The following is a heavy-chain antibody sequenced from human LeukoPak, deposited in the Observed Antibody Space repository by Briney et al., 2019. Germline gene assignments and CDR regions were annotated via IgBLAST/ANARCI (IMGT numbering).Heavy chain of an antibody. Sequence: GGSLRLSCAASGFTFSSYWMSWVRQAPGKGLEWVANIKQDGSEKYYVDSVKGRFTISRDNAKNSLYLQMNSLRAEDTAVYYCARELGRGYSYGRDGSVDYWGQGTLVTVSS. CDR2: IKQDGSEK. J-gene: IGHJ4*02. D-gene: IGHD5-18*01. V-gene: IGHV3-7*01. CDR3: ARELGRGYSYGRDGSVDY. CDR1: GFTFSSYW.